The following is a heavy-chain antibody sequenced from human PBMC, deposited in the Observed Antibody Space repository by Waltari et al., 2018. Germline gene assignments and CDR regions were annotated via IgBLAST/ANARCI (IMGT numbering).Heavy chain of an antibody. J-gene: IGHJ4*02. D-gene: IGHD6-13*01. CDR1: GGTFSSYA. Sequence: QVQLVQSGAEVKKPGSSVKVSCKASGGTFSSYAISWVRQAPGQGLEWMGGSIPICGNANYAQKFQVRVTITTDESTSTDYMRLSSLRSEDTAVYDCARNPEPLYSTGGYFDYWGQGTLVTVSS. CDR2: SIPICGNA. V-gene: IGHV1-69*05. CDR3: ARNPEPLYSTGGYFDY.